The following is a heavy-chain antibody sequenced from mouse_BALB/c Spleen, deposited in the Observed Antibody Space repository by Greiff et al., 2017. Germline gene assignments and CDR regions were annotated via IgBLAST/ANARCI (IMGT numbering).Heavy chain of an antibody. Sequence: EVKVVESGGGLVQPGGSLKLSCAASGFTFSSYGMSWVRQTPDKRLELVATINSNGGSTYYPDSVKGRFTISRDNAKNTLYLQMSSLKSEDTAMYYCARDGYQYYFDYWGQGTTLTVSS. CDR2: INSNGGST. V-gene: IGHV5-6-3*01. CDR3: ARDGYQYYFDY. D-gene: IGHD1-2*01. J-gene: IGHJ2*01. CDR1: GFTFSSYG.